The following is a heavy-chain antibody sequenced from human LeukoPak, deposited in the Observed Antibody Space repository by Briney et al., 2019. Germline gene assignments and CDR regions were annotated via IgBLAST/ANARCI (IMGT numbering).Heavy chain of an antibody. CDR2: IYYSGST. V-gene: IGHV4-39*02. CDR3: ARDARVTVAGTLYFDY. D-gene: IGHD6-19*01. CDR1: GGSISSSSYY. J-gene: IGHJ4*02. Sequence: SETLSLTCIVSGGSISSSSYYWGWIRQPPGKGLEWIGSIYYSGSTYYNPSLKSRVTISVDTSKNQFSLKLSSVTAADTAVYYCARDARVTVAGTLYFDYWGQGTLVTVSS.